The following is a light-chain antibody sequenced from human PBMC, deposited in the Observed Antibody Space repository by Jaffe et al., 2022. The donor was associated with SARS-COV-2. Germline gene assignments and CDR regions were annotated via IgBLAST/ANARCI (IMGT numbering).Light chain of an antibody. J-gene: IGLJ2*01. V-gene: IGLV3-1*01. Sequence: SYELTQPPSMFVSPGQTASITCSGDKLGDKYACWYQQRPGQSPVLVIYQDNKRPSGIPERFSGSNSGNTATLTISGTQAMDEADYYCQAWDSSTAVVFGGGTKLTVL. CDR1: KLGDKY. CDR3: QAWDSSTAVV. CDR2: QDN.